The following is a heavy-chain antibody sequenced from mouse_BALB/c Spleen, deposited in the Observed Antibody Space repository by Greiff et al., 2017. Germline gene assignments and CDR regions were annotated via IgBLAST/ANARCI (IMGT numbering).Heavy chain of an antibody. CDR2: INPSSGYT. V-gene: IGHV1-4*01. CDR1: GYTFTSYT. J-gene: IGHJ2*01. D-gene: IGHD1-1*01. Sequence: QVQLQQSGAELARPGASVKMSCKASGYTFTSYTMHWVKQRPGQGLEWIGYINPSSGYTNYNQKFKDKATLTADKSSSTAYMQLSSLTSEDSAVYYCAREAYYYGSSLYYFDYWGQGTTLTVSS. CDR3: AREAYYYGSSLYYFDY.